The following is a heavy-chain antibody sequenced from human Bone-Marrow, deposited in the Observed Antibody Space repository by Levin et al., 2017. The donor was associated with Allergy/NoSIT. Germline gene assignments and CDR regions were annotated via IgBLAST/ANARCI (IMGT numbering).Heavy chain of an antibody. J-gene: IGHJ4*02. CDR3: VRDHRDVASGTVGYFDF. D-gene: IGHD6-13*01. CDR2: IAGDGIME. V-gene: IGHV1-18*04. Sequence: GESLKISCKASGYRFTTYGITWVRQAPGQGLEFMGWIAGDGIMEANTEKFLHKVTMTVDASRSTAYLDVRSLTSDDTAIYFCVRDHRDVASGTVGYFDFWGQGTLVTVSS. CDR1: GYRFTTYG.